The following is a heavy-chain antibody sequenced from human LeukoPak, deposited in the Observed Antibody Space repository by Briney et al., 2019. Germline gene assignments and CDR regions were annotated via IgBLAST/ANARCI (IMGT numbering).Heavy chain of an antibody. Sequence: GASVKVSCKASGYTFTGYYMHWVRQAPGQGLEWMGWINPNSGGTNYAQKFQGRVTMTRDTSISTAYMELSRLRSDDTAVYYCARAKFPRWEPAFVGAFDIWGQGTMVTASS. CDR1: GYTFTGYY. CDR2: INPNSGGT. J-gene: IGHJ3*02. V-gene: IGHV1-2*02. CDR3: ARAKFPRWEPAFVGAFDI. D-gene: IGHD1-26*01.